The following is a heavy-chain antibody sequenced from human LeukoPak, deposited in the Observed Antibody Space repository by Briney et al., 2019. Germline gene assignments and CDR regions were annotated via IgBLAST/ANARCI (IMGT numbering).Heavy chain of an antibody. V-gene: IGHV3-49*04. Sequence: GGSLRLSCTASGFTFGDYAMSWVRQAPEKGLEWVGFIRSKAYGGTTEYAASVQGRFTISRDDSKSIAYLHLNSLKTEDTALYYCTRVWRSGSYSGYYYYCGMDVWGQGTTVSVSS. D-gene: IGHD1-26*01. CDR2: IRSKAYGGTT. CDR3: TRVWRSGSYSGYYYYCGMDV. J-gene: IGHJ6*02. CDR1: GFTFGDYA.